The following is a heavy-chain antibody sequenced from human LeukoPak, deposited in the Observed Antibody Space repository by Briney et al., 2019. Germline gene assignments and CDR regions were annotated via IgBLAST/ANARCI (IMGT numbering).Heavy chain of an antibody. Sequence: GGSLRLSCAASGFTFSSYGMHWVRQAPGKGLEWVAFIRYDGSNKYYADSVKGRFTISRDNSKNTLYLQMNSLRAEDTAVYYCARDSGNYYDSSGYSLYWGQGTLVTVSS. J-gene: IGHJ4*02. CDR1: GFTFSSYG. V-gene: IGHV3-30*02. CDR3: ARDSGNYYDSSGYSLY. CDR2: IRYDGSNK. D-gene: IGHD3-22*01.